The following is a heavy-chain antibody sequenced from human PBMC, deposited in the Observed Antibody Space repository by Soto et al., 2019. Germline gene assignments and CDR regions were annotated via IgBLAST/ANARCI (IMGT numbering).Heavy chain of an antibody. CDR1: GGSISSYY. D-gene: IGHD5-12*01. V-gene: IGHV4-59*08. CDR2: IYYSGST. J-gene: IGHJ3*02. Sequence: SETLSLTCTVSGGSISSYYWSWIRQPPGKGLEWIGYIYYSGSTNYNPSLKSRVTISVDTSKNQFSLKLSSVTAADTAVYYCARYRGYVTDEFDIWCQGPRVTVAS. CDR3: ARYRGYVTDEFDI.